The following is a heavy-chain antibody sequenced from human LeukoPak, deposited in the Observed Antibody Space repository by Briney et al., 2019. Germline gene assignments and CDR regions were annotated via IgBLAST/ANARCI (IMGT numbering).Heavy chain of an antibody. Sequence: PSETLSLTCTVSGGSISSYYWSWIRQPPGKGLEWIGYIYYSGSSNYNPSLKSRVTISVDTSKNQFSLKLSSVTAADTAVYYCAVVVAAVYYFVYWGQGTLVTVSS. D-gene: IGHD2-15*01. J-gene: IGHJ4*02. CDR2: IYYSGSS. V-gene: IGHV4-59*12. CDR3: AVVVAAVYYFVY. CDR1: GGSISSYY.